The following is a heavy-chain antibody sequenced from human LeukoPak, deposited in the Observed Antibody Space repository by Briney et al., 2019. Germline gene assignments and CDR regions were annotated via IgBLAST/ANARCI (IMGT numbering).Heavy chain of an antibody. D-gene: IGHD5-18*01. CDR3: ARDRRGGPGSYGYYGYYGMDV. V-gene: IGHV3-21*01. J-gene: IGHJ6*02. CDR1: GFTFSSYS. Sequence: PGGSLRLSCAASGFTFSSYSMNWVRQAPGKGLEWVSSISSSSSYIYYADSVKGRFTISRDNAKNSLYLQMNSLRAEDTAVYYCARDRRGGPGSYGYYGYYGMDVWGQGTTVTVSS. CDR2: ISSSSSYI.